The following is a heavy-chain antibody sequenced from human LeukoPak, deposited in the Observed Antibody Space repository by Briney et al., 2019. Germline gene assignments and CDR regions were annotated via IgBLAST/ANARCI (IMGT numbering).Heavy chain of an antibody. CDR2: ISSSSTYI. CDR3: ARDGGYSSSSLDY. J-gene: IGHJ4*02. Sequence: GGSLRLSCAASGFTFSSYSMNWVRQAPGKGLEWVSSISSSSTYIYYADSVKGRFTISRDNAKNSLYLQMNSLRAEDTAVYYCARDGGYSSSSLDYWGQGTLVTVS. CDR1: GFTFSSYS. V-gene: IGHV3-21*01. D-gene: IGHD6-6*01.